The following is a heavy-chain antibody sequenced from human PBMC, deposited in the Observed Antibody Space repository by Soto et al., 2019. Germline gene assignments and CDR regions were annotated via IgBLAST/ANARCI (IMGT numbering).Heavy chain of an antibody. V-gene: IGHV3-23*01. J-gene: IGHJ4*02. CDR2: IGGGGTNT. Sequence: GGSLRLSCATSGFTFSNYGMSWVRQAPGKGLEWVSSIGGGGTNTYYEDSVKGRFTISRDNSKNTLYLQLNSLRAEDTAVYYCAKLLTATGTDYWGQGTLVTVSS. D-gene: IGHD6-13*01. CDR1: GFTFSNYG. CDR3: AKLLTATGTDY.